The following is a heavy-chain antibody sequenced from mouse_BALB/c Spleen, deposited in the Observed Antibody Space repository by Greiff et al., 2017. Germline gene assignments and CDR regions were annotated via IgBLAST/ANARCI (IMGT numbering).Heavy chain of an antibody. D-gene: IGHD1-1*01. J-gene: IGHJ4*01. Sequence: VQLQQPGAELVKPGASVKLSCKASGYTFTSYWMHWVKQRPGQGLEWIGEIDPSDSYTNYNQKFKGKATLTVDKSSSTAYMQLSSLTSEDSAVYYCARDYGILYYAMDYWGQGTSVTVSS. CDR2: IDPSDSYT. V-gene: IGHV1-69*02. CDR3: ARDYGILYYAMDY. CDR1: GYTFTSYW.